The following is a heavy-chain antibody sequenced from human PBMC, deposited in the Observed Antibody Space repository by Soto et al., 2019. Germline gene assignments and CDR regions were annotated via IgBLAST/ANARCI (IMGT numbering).Heavy chain of an antibody. V-gene: IGHV1-18*01. Sequence: RASVKVSCKASGDTFASFGFSWVRQAPGQGLERLGWISAYNGNTHYAPKVRDRVTLTTDTSTNTAYMELRSLTSDDTAVYYCARDQESITDRILQYWGQGTRVTVSS. D-gene: IGHD3-10*01. CDR2: ISAYNGNT. CDR3: ARDQESITDRILQY. CDR1: GDTFASFG. J-gene: IGHJ4*02.